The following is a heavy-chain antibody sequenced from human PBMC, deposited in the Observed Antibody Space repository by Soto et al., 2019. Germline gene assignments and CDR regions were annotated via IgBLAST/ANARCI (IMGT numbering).Heavy chain of an antibody. Sequence: QVQLVQSGAEVKKPGSSVKVSCKASGGTFSSYTISWVRQAPGQGLEWMGRIIPILGRANYAQKFQGRVTITADKSTSTAYMELSSLRSEDTAVYYCARDCSSTSCYAYPWGQGNLVTVSS. V-gene: IGHV1-69*08. CDR1: GGTFSSYT. J-gene: IGHJ5*02. CDR3: ARDCSSTSCYAYP. D-gene: IGHD2-2*01. CDR2: IIPILGRA.